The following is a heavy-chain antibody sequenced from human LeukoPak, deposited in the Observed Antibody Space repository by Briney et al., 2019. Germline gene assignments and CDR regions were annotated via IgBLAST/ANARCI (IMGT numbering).Heavy chain of an antibody. D-gene: IGHD2-15*01. Sequence: GGSLRLSCAASGFIFSNYGMYWVRQAPGQGLDWVAVIWHDGSAEFYADSVKGRFSISRDDSKNTVYLQMNSLRAEDTALYYCARDSRGGRSGYFDYWGQGIVVTVSS. CDR1: GFIFSNYG. J-gene: IGHJ4*02. CDR2: IWHDGSAE. CDR3: ARDSRGGRSGYFDY. V-gene: IGHV3-33*07.